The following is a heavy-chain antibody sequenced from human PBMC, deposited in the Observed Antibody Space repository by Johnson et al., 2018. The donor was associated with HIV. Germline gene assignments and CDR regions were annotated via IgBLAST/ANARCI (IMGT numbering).Heavy chain of an antibody. D-gene: IGHD1-1*01. V-gene: IGHV3-74*01. CDR3: AKDRTSAQSAFDI. Sequence: VQLVESGGGLVQPGGSLRLSCAASGFTLSSYWMHWVRQVPGKGPVWVSRINSDGSSSAYADSVKGRFTISRDGAKNTLYLQMNSLRGEDTAVYYCAKDRTSAQSAFDIWGQGTMVTVSS. J-gene: IGHJ3*02. CDR1: GFTLSSYW. CDR2: INSDGSSS.